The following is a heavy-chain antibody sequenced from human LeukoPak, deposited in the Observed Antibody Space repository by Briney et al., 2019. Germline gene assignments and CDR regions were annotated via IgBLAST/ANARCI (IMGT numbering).Heavy chain of an antibody. CDR3: ARYNLKTQLSSGPPPGFDY. D-gene: IGHD3-22*01. CDR2: IYHSGST. J-gene: IGHJ4*02. CDR1: GGSISSGGYS. Sequence: SQTLSLTCAVSGGSISSGGYSWSWIRQPPGKGLEWIGYIYHSGSTNYNPSLKSRVTISVDTPKNQFSLKLSSVTAADTAVYYCARYNLKTQLSSGPPPGFDYWGQGALVTVSS. V-gene: IGHV4-30-2*02.